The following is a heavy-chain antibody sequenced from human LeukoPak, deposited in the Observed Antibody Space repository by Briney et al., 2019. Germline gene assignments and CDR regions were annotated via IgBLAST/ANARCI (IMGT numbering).Heavy chain of an antibody. D-gene: IGHD2-2*01. CDR1: GGTFSSYA. CDR2: IIPIFGTA. J-gene: IGHJ5*02. V-gene: IGHV1-69*05. Sequence: ASVKVSCKASGGTFSSYAISWVRQAPGQGLEWMGGIIPIFGTANYAQKFQGRVTITTDESTSTAYMELSSLRPEDTAVYYCARVRFPSVVPAAMNWFDPWGQGTLVTVSS. CDR3: ARVRFPSVVPAAMNWFDP.